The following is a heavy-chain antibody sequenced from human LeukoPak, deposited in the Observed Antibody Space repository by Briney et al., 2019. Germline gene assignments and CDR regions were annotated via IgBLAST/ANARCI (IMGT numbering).Heavy chain of an antibody. Sequence: GGPLSLSCAASGFTFSSYWRSWVRQAPGKGLEWVANIKQDGSEKYYVDSVKGRYTISRDNAKNSLYLQMNSLRVEDTAVYYCARRRGSHSFDIWGQGTMVTVSS. J-gene: IGHJ3*02. V-gene: IGHV3-7*01. CDR1: GFTFSSYW. CDR2: IKQDGSEK. D-gene: IGHD5-12*01. CDR3: ARRRGSHSFDI.